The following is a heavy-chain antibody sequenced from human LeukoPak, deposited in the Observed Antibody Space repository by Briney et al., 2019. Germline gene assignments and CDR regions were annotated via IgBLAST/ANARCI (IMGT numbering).Heavy chain of an antibody. CDR1: GYSISSGYY. J-gene: IGHJ4*02. D-gene: IGHD5-12*01. Sequence: SETLSLTCTVSGYSISSGYYWGWIRQPPGKGLEWMGNIYPSGTSYYNPSLKTRVTISVDTSKNQFPLKLSSVTAADTPVYYCARAIGYSGYVVDCWGQGTLVTVSS. CDR2: IYPSGTS. CDR3: ARAIGYSGYVVDC. V-gene: IGHV4-38-2*02.